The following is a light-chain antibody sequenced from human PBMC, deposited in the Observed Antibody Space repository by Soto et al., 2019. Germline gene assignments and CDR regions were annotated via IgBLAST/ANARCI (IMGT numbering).Light chain of an antibody. J-gene: IGLJ1*01. CDR1: SSDVSDYNY. CDR2: EVS. CDR3: SSYTSNNFYV. V-gene: IGLV2-14*01. Sequence: QSVLTQPASVSGSPGQSITISCTGTSSDVSDYNYVSWYQQHPGKAPKLMIYEVSDRPSGLSNRCSGSKSGNTASLTISRLQPEDEADYYCSSYTSNNFYVFGTGTKVTVL.